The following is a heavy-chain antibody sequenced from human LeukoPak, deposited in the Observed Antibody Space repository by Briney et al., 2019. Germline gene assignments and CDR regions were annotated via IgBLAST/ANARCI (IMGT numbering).Heavy chain of an antibody. Sequence: GGSLRLSCAASGFTFSTYAMSWVRQAPGKGLEWVSVIYSGGSTYYADSVKGRFTISRDNSKNTLYLQMNSLRAEDTAVYYCARFLEWLFDYWGQGTLVTVSS. CDR1: GFTFSTYA. D-gene: IGHD3-3*01. V-gene: IGHV3-53*01. J-gene: IGHJ4*02. CDR2: IYSGGST. CDR3: ARFLEWLFDY.